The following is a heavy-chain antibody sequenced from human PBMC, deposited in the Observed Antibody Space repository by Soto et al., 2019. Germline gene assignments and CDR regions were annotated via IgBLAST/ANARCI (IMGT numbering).Heavy chain of an antibody. Sequence: GGSLRLSCSASGFTFSRCDLHWVRQAPGKGLEWVGRVRSKIHNYATSFADSVRGRFTISRNDSDNTVSLEMSGLKSEDTALYYCSRHEEGRRMVFYGMDVWGQGTTVTVSS. CDR1: GFTFSRCD. V-gene: IGHV3-73*01. D-gene: IGHD2-8*01. CDR3: SRHEEGRRMVFYGMDV. CDR2: VRSKIHNYAT. J-gene: IGHJ6*02.